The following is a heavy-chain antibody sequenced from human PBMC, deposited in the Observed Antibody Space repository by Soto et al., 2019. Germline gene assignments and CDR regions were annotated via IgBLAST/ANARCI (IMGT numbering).Heavy chain of an antibody. D-gene: IGHD6-13*01. Sequence: PSETLSLTCTVSGGSISSYYWSWIRQPPGKGLEWIGYIYYSGSTNYNPSLKSRVTISVDTSKNQFSLKLSSVTAADTAVYYCARAGYSSSWYLFDYWGQGTLVTVSS. CDR2: IYYSGST. CDR3: ARAGYSSSWYLFDY. J-gene: IGHJ4*02. CDR1: GGSISSYY. V-gene: IGHV4-59*01.